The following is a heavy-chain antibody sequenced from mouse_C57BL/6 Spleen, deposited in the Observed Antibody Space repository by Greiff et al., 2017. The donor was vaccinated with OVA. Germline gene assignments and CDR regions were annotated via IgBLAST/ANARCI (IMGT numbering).Heavy chain of an antibody. J-gene: IGHJ2*01. Sequence: EVKLVESGGGLVQPKGSLKLSCAASGFRFNTYAMNWVRQAPGTGLEWVARIRSKSNNYATYYADSVKDRFTISRDDSESMLYLQMNNLKTEDTAMYYGVRHEGDYFDYWGQGTTLTVSS. CDR3: VRHEGDYFDY. CDR1: GFRFNTYA. V-gene: IGHV10-1*01. CDR2: IRSKSNNYAT.